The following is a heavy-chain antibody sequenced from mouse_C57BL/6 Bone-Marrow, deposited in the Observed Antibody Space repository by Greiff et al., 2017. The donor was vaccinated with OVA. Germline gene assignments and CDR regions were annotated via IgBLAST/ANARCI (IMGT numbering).Heavy chain of an antibody. J-gene: IGHJ3*01. CDR1: GYTFTSYG. D-gene: IGHD2-1*01. V-gene: IGHV1-81*01. CDR2: VYPRSGNT. Sequence: QVQLKESGAELARPGASVKLSCKASGYTFTSYGISWVKQRTGQGLEWIGEVYPRSGNTYYNEKFKGKATLTADKSSSTAYMELRSLTSEDSAVYFCARMRGYYAPEGFAYWGQGTLVTVSA. CDR3: ARMRGYYAPEGFAY.